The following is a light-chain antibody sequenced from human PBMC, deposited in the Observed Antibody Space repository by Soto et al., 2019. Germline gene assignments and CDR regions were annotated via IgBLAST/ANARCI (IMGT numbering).Light chain of an antibody. CDR1: QSIKTY. CDR2: GSN. CDR3: QQSYFIPWT. Sequence: DVQMTQSPSSLSASVGDRVSITCRASQSIKTYLNWYQQKPGKDPRLLIFGSNNLQGGVPPRFSGTGSGTDFTLIISSLQPEDFATYFCQQSYFIPWTFGQGTKVDLK. J-gene: IGKJ1*01. V-gene: IGKV1-39*01.